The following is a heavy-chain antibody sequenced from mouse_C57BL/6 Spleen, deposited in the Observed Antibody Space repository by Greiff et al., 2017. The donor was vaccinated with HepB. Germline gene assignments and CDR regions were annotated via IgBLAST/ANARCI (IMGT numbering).Heavy chain of an antibody. CDR2: ISDGGSYT. CDR3: ARDDGYGAMDY. Sequence: EVQLVESGGGLVKPGGSLKLSCAASGFTFSSYAMSWVRQTPEKRLEWVATISDGGSYTYYPDNVKGRFTISRDNAKNKLYLQMSHLKSEDTAMYYCARDDGYGAMDYWGQGTSVAVSS. CDR1: GFTFSSYA. J-gene: IGHJ4*01. V-gene: IGHV5-4*01. D-gene: IGHD2-3*01.